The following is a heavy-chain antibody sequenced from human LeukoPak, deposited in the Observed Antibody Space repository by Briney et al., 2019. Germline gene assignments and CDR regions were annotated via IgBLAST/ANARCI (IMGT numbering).Heavy chain of an antibody. CDR2: ISYDGSNK. Sequence: GRSLRLSCAASGFTFSSYGMHWVRQAPGKGLEWVAVISYDGSNKYYADSVKGRFTISRDNSKNTLYLQMSSLRAEDTAVYYCVKDRGGYNYGLGYFDYWGQGTLVTVSS. J-gene: IGHJ4*02. CDR1: GFTFSSYG. V-gene: IGHV3-30*18. CDR3: VKDRGGYNYGLGYFDY. D-gene: IGHD5-18*01.